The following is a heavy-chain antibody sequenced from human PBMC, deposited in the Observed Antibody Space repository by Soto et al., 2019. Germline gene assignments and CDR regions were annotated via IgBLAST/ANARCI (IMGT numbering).Heavy chain of an antibody. J-gene: IGHJ4*02. CDR2: VYYSGST. V-gene: IGHV4-30-4*01. D-gene: IGHD3-22*01. Sequence: SETLSLTCTVSGGSISSGIHYWTWIRQPPGKGLESIGYVYYSGSTYYSPSLKSRVTISVDTSRNQISLKLSSVTAADTAVYYCARGSGSYPLPYFDYWGQGTLVTVSS. CDR1: GGSISSGIHY. CDR3: ARGSGSYPLPYFDY.